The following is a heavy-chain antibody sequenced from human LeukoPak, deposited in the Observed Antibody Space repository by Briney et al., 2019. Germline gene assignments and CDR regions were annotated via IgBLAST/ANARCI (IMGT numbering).Heavy chain of an antibody. CDR1: GFTFSNYA. D-gene: IGHD3-22*01. CDR3: AKAARDRSNYYYYMDV. V-gene: IGHV3-23*01. CDR2: ISGSGGTT. Sequence: PGGSLRLSCAASGFTFSNYAMRWVRQAPGKGLEWVSGISGSGGTTFYADSVKGRFTISRDNSKNTLFLQMHSLRAEDTAVYYCAKAARDRSNYYYYMDVWGKGTTVTVSS. J-gene: IGHJ6*03.